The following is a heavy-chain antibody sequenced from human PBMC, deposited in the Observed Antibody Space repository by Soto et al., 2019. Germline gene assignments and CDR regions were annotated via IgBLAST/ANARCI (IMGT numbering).Heavy chain of an antibody. D-gene: IGHD3-9*01. CDR2: IYYSGST. CDR3: ARYLTNLRYFDWLPYFDY. CDR1: GGSISSYY. V-gene: IGHV4-59*08. Sequence: PSETLSLTCTVSGGSISSYYWSWIRQPPGKGLEWIGYIYYSGSTNYNPSLKSRVTISVDTSKNQFSLKLSSVTAADTAVYYCARYLTNLRYFDWLPYFDYWGQGTLVTVSS. J-gene: IGHJ4*02.